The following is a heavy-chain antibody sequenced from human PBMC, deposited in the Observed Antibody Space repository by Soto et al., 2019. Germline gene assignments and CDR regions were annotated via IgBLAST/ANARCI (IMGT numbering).Heavy chain of an antibody. CDR2: INAGNGNT. CDR1: GYTFSSYA. D-gene: IGHD6-19*01. CDR3: AREIKGSGWVDAVYS. Sequence: QVQLVQSGAEVKKPGASVKVSCKASGYTFSSYAMHWVRQAPGQRLEWMGWINAGNGNTKYSQKFQGRVTISRDTSASTSYMEVSSLRSEDTAVYYCAREIKGSGWVDAVYSWGEGTMVTVSS. V-gene: IGHV1-3*01. J-gene: IGHJ3*02.